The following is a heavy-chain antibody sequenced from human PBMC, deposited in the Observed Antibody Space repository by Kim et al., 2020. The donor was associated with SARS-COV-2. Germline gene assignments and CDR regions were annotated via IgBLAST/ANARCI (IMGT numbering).Heavy chain of an antibody. CDR1: GFTFSSYG. CDR2: IWYDGSNK. Sequence: GGSLRLSCAASGFTFSSYGMHWVRQAPGKGLEWVAVIWYDGSNKYYADSVKGRFTISRDNSKNTLYLQMNSLRAEDTAVYYCAREGIGCSGGSCYSLYYFDYWGQGTLVTVSS. CDR3: AREGIGCSGGSCYSLYYFDY. D-gene: IGHD2-15*01. J-gene: IGHJ4*02. V-gene: IGHV3-33*01.